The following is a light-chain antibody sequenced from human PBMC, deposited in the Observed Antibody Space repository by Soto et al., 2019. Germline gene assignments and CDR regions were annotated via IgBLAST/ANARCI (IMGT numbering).Light chain of an antibody. CDR2: DVS. J-gene: IGLJ2*01. CDR1: SSDVGGYNY. V-gene: IGLV2-14*01. Sequence: QSVRTQPASVSGSPGQSITISCTGTSSDVGGYNYVSWYQQHPGKAPKLMIYDVSNRPSGVSNRFSGSKSGNTASLTISGLQAEDEADYYCSSYTSSSTLEVVFGGGTKLTVL. CDR3: SSYTSSSTLEVV.